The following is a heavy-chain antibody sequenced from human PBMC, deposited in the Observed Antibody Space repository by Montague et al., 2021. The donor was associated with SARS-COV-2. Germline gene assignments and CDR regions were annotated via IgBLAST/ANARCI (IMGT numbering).Heavy chain of an antibody. CDR3: TSGREGNYNVMDV. CDR1: GDSDSSNRAT. J-gene: IGHJ6*02. CDR2: TYHRSKWYN. D-gene: IGHD1-1*01. Sequence: CAISGDSDSSNRATWSWERQSPSRGLEQQGRTYHRSKWYNDYAVSVRGRVTINPDTSKNQFSLQLNSVTPEDTAIYYCTSGREGNYNVMDVWGQGTTVTVSS. V-gene: IGHV6-1*01.